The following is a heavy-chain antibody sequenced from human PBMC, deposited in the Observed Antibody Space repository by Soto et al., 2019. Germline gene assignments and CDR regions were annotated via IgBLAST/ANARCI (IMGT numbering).Heavy chain of an antibody. J-gene: IGHJ4*02. CDR3: AADSGRAPFDY. D-gene: IGHD3-10*01. CDR1: GFNFTSSA. CDR2: IVVGSGNT. Sequence: SVKGSCTASGFNFTSSAVPWVRQARGQRLEWIGWIVVGSGNTNYAQKFQERVTITRDMSTSTAYMELSSLRSEDTAVYYCAADSGRAPFDYWGQGTLVTVSS. V-gene: IGHV1-58*01.